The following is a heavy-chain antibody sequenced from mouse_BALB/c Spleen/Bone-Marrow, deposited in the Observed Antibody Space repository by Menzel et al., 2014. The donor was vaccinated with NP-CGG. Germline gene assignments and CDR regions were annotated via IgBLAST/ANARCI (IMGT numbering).Heavy chain of an antibody. J-gene: IGHJ2*01. CDR3: ARYYYGSSYFDY. V-gene: IGHV14-3*02. CDR1: GFNIKDTY. CDR2: IDPANGNT. D-gene: IGHD1-1*01. Sequence: VQLKESGAELVKPGASVKLSCTASGFNIKDTYMHWVKQRPEQGLEWIGRIDPANGNTKYDPKFQGKATITADTSSNTAYLQLSSLTSEDTGVYYCARYYYGSSYFDYWGQGTTLTVSS.